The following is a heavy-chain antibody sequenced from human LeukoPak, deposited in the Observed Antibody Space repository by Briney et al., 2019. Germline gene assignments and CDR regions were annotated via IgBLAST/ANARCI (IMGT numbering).Heavy chain of an antibody. V-gene: IGHV3-30*18. CDR2: ISYDGSNK. D-gene: IGHD4-17*01. Sequence: GGSLRLSCAASGFTFSSYGMHWVRQAPGKGLEWVAVISYDGSNKYYADSVKGRFTISRDNSKNTLYLQMNSLRAEDTAVYYCAKDKDYGDPLDYWGQGTLVTVSS. CDR1: GFTFSSYG. J-gene: IGHJ4*02. CDR3: AKDKDYGDPLDY.